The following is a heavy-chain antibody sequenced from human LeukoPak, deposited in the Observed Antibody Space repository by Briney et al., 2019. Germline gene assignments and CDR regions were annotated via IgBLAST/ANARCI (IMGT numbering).Heavy chain of an antibody. CDR2: IRYDGSNK. CDR1: GFTFSSYG. Sequence: GGSLRLSCAASGFTFSSYGMHWVRQAPGKGLEWVAFIRYDGSNKYYADSVKGRFTISRDNSKNTLYLQMNSLRAEDTAVYYCAREAVFGSYSSGWYDYWGQGTLVTVSS. V-gene: IGHV3-30*02. CDR3: AREAVFGSYSSGWYDY. D-gene: IGHD6-19*01. J-gene: IGHJ4*02.